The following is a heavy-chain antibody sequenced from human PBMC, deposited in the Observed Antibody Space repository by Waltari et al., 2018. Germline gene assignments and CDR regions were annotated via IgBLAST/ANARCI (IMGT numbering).Heavy chain of an antibody. Sequence: QVQLQESGQGLVTPSETPSITCTFSGDFLRDAHWTWLRQAPGKGLEWIAYLRNTGGTKCTPSLESRVTVSAVTSKKQFFLRLTSVTAADTAIYYCARLPTKYYDSIGWGFFDQWGQGILVTVSS. V-gene: IGHV4-59*08. CDR3: ARLPTKYYDSIGWGFFDQ. CDR2: LRNTGGT. D-gene: IGHD3-22*01. J-gene: IGHJ4*02. CDR1: GDFLRDAH.